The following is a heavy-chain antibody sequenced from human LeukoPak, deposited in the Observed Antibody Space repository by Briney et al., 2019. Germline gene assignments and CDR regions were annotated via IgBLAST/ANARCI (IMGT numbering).Heavy chain of an antibody. CDR3: VRAWGYSSPLGL. V-gene: IGHV4-59*01. D-gene: IGHD5-18*01. CDR1: GVSMMSYY. J-gene: IGHJ2*01. CDR2: VSYSGST. Sequence: SETLSLTCTVSGVSMMSYYWSWIRQPPGEGLEWIGYVSYSGSTKYNPSLQSRVTIFLNTCNKHFSPRVSSVTAADTAMYFCVRAWGYSSPLGLWGRSTLVTVSS.